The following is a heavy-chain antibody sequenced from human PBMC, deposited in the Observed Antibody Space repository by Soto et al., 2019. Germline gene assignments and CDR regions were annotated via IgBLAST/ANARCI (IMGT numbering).Heavy chain of an antibody. CDR3: ARANIAAAGLDY. D-gene: IGHD6-13*01. CDR1: GGTFSSYA. J-gene: IGHJ4*02. V-gene: IGHV1-69*13. Sequence: VKVSCKASGGTFSSYAISWVRQAPGQGLEWMGGIIPIFGTANYAQKFQGRVTITADKSTSTAYMELSSLRSEDTAVYYCARANIAAAGLDYWGQGTLVTVSS. CDR2: IIPIFGTA.